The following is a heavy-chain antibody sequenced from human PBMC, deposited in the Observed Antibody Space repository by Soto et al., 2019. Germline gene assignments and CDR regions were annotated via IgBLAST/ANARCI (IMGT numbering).Heavy chain of an antibody. CDR2: IYYSGST. CDR1: GGSISSYY. CDR3: ARDGSGSYYLNWFDP. V-gene: IGHV4-59*01. J-gene: IGHJ5*02. D-gene: IGHD3-10*01. Sequence: SETLSLTCTVSGGSISSYYWSWIRQPPGKGLEWIGYIYYSGSTNYNPSLKSRVTISVDTSKNQFSLKLSSVTAADTAVYYCARDGSGSYYLNWFDPWGQGTLVTVSS.